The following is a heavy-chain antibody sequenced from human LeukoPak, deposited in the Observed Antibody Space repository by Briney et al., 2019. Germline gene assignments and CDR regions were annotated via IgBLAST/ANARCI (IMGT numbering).Heavy chain of an antibody. V-gene: IGHV3-21*01. D-gene: IGHD2-2*01. J-gene: IGHJ4*02. Sequence: GGSLRLSCAASGFTFSSYSMNWVRQAPGKGLEWVSSISSSSSYIYYADSVKGRFTISRDNAKNSLYLQMNSLRAEDTAVYYCAREGVPAAEGHFDYWGQGTLVTVSA. CDR2: ISSSSSYI. CDR1: GFTFSSYS. CDR3: AREGVPAAEGHFDY.